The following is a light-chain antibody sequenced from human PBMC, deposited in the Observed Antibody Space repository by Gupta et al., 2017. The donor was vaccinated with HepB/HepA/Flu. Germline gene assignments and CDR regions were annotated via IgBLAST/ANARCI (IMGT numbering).Light chain of an antibody. CDR1: SSDVGRHNY. V-gene: IGLV2-11*01. J-gene: IGLJ3*02. CDR2: DVS. Sequence: QSALTQPRSVSGSPGQSVTISCTGTSSDVGRHNYVSWYQQHPGKAPKLMIYDVSNRPAGVPDRFSGSKSGNTASLTISGRQAEDEADYYCCSDAGSYTWVFGGGTKLTVL. CDR3: CSDAGSYTWV.